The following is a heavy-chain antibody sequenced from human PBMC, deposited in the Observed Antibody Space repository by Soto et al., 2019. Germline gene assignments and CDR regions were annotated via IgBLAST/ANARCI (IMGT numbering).Heavy chain of an antibody. CDR3: ARGVHYDSSGYYYLY. CDR2: IIPLFGTA. CDR1: GGTFSTYA. V-gene: IGHV1-69*13. D-gene: IGHD3-22*01. J-gene: IGHJ4*02. Sequence: ASVKVSCKASGGTFSTYAIDWVRQAPGQGLEWMGGIIPLFGTAKYAQNFQGRITITADESTNTAYMELRSLRSQDTAVYYCARGVHYDSSGYYYLYWGQGTLVTVSS.